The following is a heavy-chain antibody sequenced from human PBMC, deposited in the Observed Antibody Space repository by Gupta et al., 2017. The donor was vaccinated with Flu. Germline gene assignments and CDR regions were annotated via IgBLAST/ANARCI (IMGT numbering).Heavy chain of an antibody. CDR2: IRSKAYGGTT. J-gene: IGHJ4*02. Sequence: EVQLVESGGGLVQPGRSLRLSCTASGFTFGDYAMSWFRQAPGKGLEWVGFIRSKAYGGTTEYAASVKGRFTISRDDSKSIAYLQMNSLKTEDTAVYYCTQNYGDYLPGGAYWGQGTLVTVSS. CDR3: TQNYGDYLPGGAY. V-gene: IGHV3-49*03. D-gene: IGHD4-17*01. CDR1: GFTFGDYA.